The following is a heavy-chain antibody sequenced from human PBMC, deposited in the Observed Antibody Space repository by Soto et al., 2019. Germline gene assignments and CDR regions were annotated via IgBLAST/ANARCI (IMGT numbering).Heavy chain of an antibody. J-gene: IGHJ6*03. CDR1: GYSFTSYW. V-gene: IGHV5-51*01. CDR2: IYPGDSDT. D-gene: IGHD1-1*01. Sequence: GESLKISCKGSGYSFTSYWIGWVRQMPGKGLEWMGIIYPGDSDTRYSPSFQGQVTISADKSISTAYLQWSSLKASDTAMYYCARKGKGVWNYYYMDVWGKGTTVTVSS. CDR3: ARKGKGVWNYYYMDV.